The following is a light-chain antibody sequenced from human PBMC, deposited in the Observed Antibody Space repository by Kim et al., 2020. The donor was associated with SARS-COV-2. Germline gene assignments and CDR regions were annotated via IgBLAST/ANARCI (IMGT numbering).Light chain of an antibody. Sequence: EIVLTQSPATLSVSLGERAALSCRASQNVNSNLAWYQQKPGQAPRLLIYGASARVTGIPARFSGSGSGTEFTLTISSLQSEDFADYYCLHYNDWPPMHTFGQGTKLEI. CDR2: GAS. J-gene: IGKJ2*01. V-gene: IGKV3-15*01. CDR3: LHYNDWPPMHT. CDR1: QNVNSN.